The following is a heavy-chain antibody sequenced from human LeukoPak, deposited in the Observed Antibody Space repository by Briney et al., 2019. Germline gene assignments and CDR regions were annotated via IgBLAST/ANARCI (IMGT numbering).Heavy chain of an antibody. Sequence: SETLSLTCTVSGGSISSYYWSWIRQPAGKGLGWIGRIYTSGSTNYNPSLKSRVTISVDTSKNQFSLKLSSVTAADTAVYYCARDQYGSGIFDYWGQGTLVTVSS. V-gene: IGHV4-4*07. CDR3: ARDQYGSGIFDY. CDR1: GGSISSYY. CDR2: IYTSGST. J-gene: IGHJ4*02. D-gene: IGHD2-15*01.